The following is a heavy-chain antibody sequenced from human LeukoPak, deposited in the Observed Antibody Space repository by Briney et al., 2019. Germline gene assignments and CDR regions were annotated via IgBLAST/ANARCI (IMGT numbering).Heavy chain of an antibody. CDR1: GFTFSSCA. Sequence: GGSLRLSCAASGFTFSSCAMSWVRQAPGKGLEWVSAISGSGGSTYYADSVKGRFTISRDNSKNTLYLQMNSLRAEDTAVYYCAKDKEMATILYFDYWGQGTLVTVSS. D-gene: IGHD5-24*01. CDR3: AKDKEMATILYFDY. V-gene: IGHV3-23*01. CDR2: ISGSGGST. J-gene: IGHJ4*02.